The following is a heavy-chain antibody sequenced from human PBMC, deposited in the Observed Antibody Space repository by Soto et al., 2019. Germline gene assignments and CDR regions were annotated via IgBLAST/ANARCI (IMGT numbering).Heavy chain of an antibody. Sequence: EVQLLESGGGLVQPGGSLRLSCAASGFTFSSYAMSWVRQAPGKGLEWVSGIGASGDGTYYADSVKGRFIISRDNSKNTLHLQMNSLRAEDTAVYYCAVRKTGSYSDYWGQGTLITVSS. J-gene: IGHJ4*02. CDR3: AVRKTGSYSDY. D-gene: IGHD1-26*01. CDR2: IGASGDGT. V-gene: IGHV3-23*01. CDR1: GFTFSSYA.